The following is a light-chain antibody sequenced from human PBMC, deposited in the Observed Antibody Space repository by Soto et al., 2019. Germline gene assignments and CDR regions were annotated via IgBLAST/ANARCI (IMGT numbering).Light chain of an antibody. Sequence: EIVLTQSPGTLSLSPGERDTLSCRASQSVSSSSLAWYQQNPGQAPRLLIYGASTRATGIPARFSGSGSGTEFTLTTSNLQSEDFAVYFCQQYHNWPPITFGQGTRLEI. CDR1: QSVSSSS. CDR2: GAS. CDR3: QQYHNWPPIT. V-gene: IGKV3-20*01. J-gene: IGKJ5*01.